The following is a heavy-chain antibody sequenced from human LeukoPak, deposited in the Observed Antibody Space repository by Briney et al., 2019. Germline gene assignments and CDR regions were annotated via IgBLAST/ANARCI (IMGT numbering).Heavy chain of an antibody. J-gene: IGHJ5*02. Sequence: GGSLRLSCAASGFTFSSYSMNWVRQAPGKGLEWVSSISSSSSYIYYADSVKGRFTISRDNAKNSLYLQMNSLRAEDTAVYYCARDGTSQGLRYFDRLRRTFDPWGQGTLVTVSS. CDR3: ARDGTSQGLRYFDRLRRTFDP. CDR1: GFTFSSYS. CDR2: ISSSSSYI. V-gene: IGHV3-21*01. D-gene: IGHD3-9*01.